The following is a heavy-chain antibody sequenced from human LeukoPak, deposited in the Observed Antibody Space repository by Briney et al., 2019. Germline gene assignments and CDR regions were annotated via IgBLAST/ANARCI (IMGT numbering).Heavy chain of an antibody. CDR2: ISSSSSYI. J-gene: IGHJ6*02. D-gene: IGHD3-3*01. CDR1: GFTFSSYS. V-gene: IGHV3-21*04. CDR3: ARDQRIAIFGVASYYYYGMDV. Sequence: GGSLRLSCAASGFTFSSYSMNWVRQAPGKGLEWVSSISSSSSYIYYADSVKGRFTISRDNSKNTLYLQMNSLRAEDTAVYYCARDQRIAIFGVASYYYYGMDVWGQGTTVTVSS.